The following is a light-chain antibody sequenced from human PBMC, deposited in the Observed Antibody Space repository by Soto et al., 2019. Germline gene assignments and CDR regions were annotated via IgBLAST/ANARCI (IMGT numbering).Light chain of an antibody. Sequence: DIQMTQSPSSLSASVGDTVTITCRASQSINSRFSWYQQKAGQATKLLIYAASRLQSGVPSRFSGSGSGTDFTLTISSLQPEDFATYFCEQSYSRGTFGQGTKVDIK. V-gene: IGKV1-39*01. CDR1: QSINSR. CDR3: EQSYSRGT. J-gene: IGKJ1*01. CDR2: AAS.